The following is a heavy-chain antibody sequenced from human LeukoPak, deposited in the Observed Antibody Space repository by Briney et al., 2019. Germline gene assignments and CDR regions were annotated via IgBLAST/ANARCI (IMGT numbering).Heavy chain of an antibody. CDR3: ARDRQGSFDY. Sequence: SETLSLTCTVSGGSISSSSYYWGWIRQPPGKGLEWIGSIYYSGSTCYNPSLKSRVTISVDTSKNQFSLKLSSVTAADTAVYYCARDRQGSFDYWGQGTLVTVSS. J-gene: IGHJ4*02. CDR1: GGSISSSSYY. CDR2: IYYSGST. V-gene: IGHV4-39*07.